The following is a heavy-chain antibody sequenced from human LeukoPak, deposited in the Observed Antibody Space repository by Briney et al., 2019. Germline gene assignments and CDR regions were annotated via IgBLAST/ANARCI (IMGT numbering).Heavy chain of an antibody. CDR3: ARGAPYCSSTSCSSKGVYYYYGMDV. V-gene: IGHV4-34*01. Sequence: SETLSLTCAVYGGSFSGYYWSWIRQPPGKGLEWIGEINHSGSTNYSPSLKSRVTISVDTSKNRFSLKLSSVTAADTAVYYCARGAPYCSSTSCSSKGVYYYYGMDVWGQGTTVTVSS. D-gene: IGHD2-2*01. CDR1: GGSFSGYY. CDR2: INHSGST. J-gene: IGHJ6*02.